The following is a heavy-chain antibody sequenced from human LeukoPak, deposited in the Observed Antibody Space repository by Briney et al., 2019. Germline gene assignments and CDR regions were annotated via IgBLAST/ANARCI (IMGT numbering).Heavy chain of an antibody. J-gene: IGHJ3*02. CDR2: IRYDGSNK. V-gene: IGHV3-30*02. CDR3: AKDLRTTMIVGDAFDI. CDR1: GFTFSNCG. Sequence: GGSLRLSCAASGFTFSNCGMHWVRQAPGKGLEWVAFIRYDGSNKYYADSVKGRFTISRDNSKNTLYLQMNSLRAEDTAVYYCAKDLRTTMIVGDAFDIWGQGTMVTVSS. D-gene: IGHD3-22*01.